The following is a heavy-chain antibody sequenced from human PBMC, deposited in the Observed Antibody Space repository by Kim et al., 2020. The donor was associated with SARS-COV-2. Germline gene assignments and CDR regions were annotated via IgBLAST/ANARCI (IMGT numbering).Heavy chain of an antibody. J-gene: IGHJ3*02. CDR3: ARGTDYGGNLGAFDI. Sequence: SETLSLTCAVYGGSFSGYYWSWIRQPPGKGLEWVGEINHSGSTNYNQSLTSRVPISVDTTKHQFSLKLSSVPAADTAVYYCARGTDYGGNLGAFDIWGQGTMVTVSS. D-gene: IGHD4-17*01. V-gene: IGHV4-34*01. CDR2: INHSGST. CDR1: GGSFSGYY.